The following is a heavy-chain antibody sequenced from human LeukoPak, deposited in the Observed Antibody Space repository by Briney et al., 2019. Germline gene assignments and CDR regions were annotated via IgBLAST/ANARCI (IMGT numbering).Heavy chain of an antibody. D-gene: IGHD3-10*01. CDR2: INHSGST. V-gene: IGHV4-34*01. CDR3: ARGPWSDVLLWFGELSAHYYYGMDV. CDR1: GGSYSGYY. J-gene: IGHJ6*02. Sequence: PSETLSLTCAVYGGSYSGYYWSWIRQPPGKGLEWIGEINHSGSTNYNPSLKSRVTISVDTSKNQFSLKLSSVTAADTAVYYCARGPWSDVLLWFGELSAHYYYGMDVWGQGTTVTVSS.